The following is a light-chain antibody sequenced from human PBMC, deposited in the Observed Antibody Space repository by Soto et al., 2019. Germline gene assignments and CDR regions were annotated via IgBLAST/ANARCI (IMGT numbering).Light chain of an antibody. CDR3: SSYTSSASWV. CDR2: DVS. J-gene: IGLJ1*01. CDR1: SSDVGGYNY. Sequence: ALTQPASVSGSPGQSITISCTGTSSDVGGYNYVSWYQQHPGKAPKLMIYDVSNRPSGVSNRFSGSKSGNTASLTISGLQAEDEADYYCSSYTSSASWVFGTGTKLTVL. V-gene: IGLV2-14*01.